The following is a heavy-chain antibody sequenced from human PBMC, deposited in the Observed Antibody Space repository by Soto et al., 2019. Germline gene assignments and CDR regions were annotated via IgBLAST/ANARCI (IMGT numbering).Heavy chain of an antibody. CDR2: IYYSGST. Sequence: TSETLSLTCTVSGGSISSYYWSWIRQPPGKGLEWIGYIYYSGSTNYNPSLKSRVTISVDTSKNQFSLKLSSVTAADTAVYYCARDERGSYSDWFDPWGQGTLVTVSS. J-gene: IGHJ5*02. D-gene: IGHD1-26*01. CDR3: ARDERGSYSDWFDP. CDR1: GGSISSYY. V-gene: IGHV4-59*01.